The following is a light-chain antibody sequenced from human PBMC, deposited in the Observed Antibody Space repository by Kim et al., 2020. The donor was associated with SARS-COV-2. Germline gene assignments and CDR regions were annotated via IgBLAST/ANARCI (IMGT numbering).Light chain of an antibody. J-gene: IGLJ3*02. CDR2: LNREGSH. CDR3: QTLGTGIRV. Sequence: ASLQHTGTLTSGHSSHASAWHKRQPEKGPRDLMKLNREGSHSKGDGIPDRFSGSSAGAERYRTISSLQSEDEDDYYCQTLGTGIRVFGGGTKLTVL. CDR1: SGHSSHA. V-gene: IGLV4-69*01.